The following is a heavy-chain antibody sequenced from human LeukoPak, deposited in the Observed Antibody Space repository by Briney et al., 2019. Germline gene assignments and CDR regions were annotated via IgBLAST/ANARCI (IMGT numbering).Heavy chain of an antibody. CDR2: ISGSGGST. J-gene: IGHJ6*03. V-gene: IGHV3-23*01. CDR3: AKVSGSYCYYYMDV. D-gene: IGHD1-26*01. CDR1: GFTFTNYD. Sequence: GGTLRLSCAASGFTFTNYDMSWVRQAPGKGLEWVSAISGSGGSTYYADSVKGRFTISRDNSKNTLYLQMNSLRAEDTAVYYCAKVSGSYCYYYMDVWGKGTTVTVSS.